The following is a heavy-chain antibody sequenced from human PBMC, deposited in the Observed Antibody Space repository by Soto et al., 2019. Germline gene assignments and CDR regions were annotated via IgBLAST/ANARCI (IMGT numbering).Heavy chain of an antibody. CDR2: ISSNGSST. V-gene: IGHV3-64*01. CDR3: ARGQGVFYDILTGPDY. Sequence: PGGSLRLSCAASGFTFSSYAMHWVRQAPGKGLEYVSAISSNGSSTYYANSVKGRFTISRDNSKNTLYLQMGSLRAEDMAVYYCARGQGVFYDILTGPDYWGQGTLVTVSS. CDR1: GFTFSSYA. D-gene: IGHD3-9*01. J-gene: IGHJ4*02.